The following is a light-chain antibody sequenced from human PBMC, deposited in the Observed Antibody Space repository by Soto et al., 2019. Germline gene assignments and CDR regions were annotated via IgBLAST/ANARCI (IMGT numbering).Light chain of an antibody. CDR3: QLYDSSPVT. CDR1: QSVSSSY. Sequence: EIVLTQSPGTLSLSPGERATLSCRASQSVSSSYLAWYQQKPGQAPRLLIYGASSRATGILDRFSGSGSGTDFTLTISRLEPEDFAVYYCQLYDSSPVTFGPGTNVDIK. J-gene: IGKJ3*01. CDR2: GAS. V-gene: IGKV3-20*01.